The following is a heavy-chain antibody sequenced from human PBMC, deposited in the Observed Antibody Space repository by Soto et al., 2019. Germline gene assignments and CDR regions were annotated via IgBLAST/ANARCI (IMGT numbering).Heavy chain of an antibody. V-gene: IGHV2-70*11. Sequence: SGPTLVNPTQTLTLTCTFSGFSLSTSGMCVSWIRQPPGKALEWLARIDWDDDKYYSTSLKTRLTISKDTSKNQVVLTMTNMDPVDTATYYCARSMITFGGVIVSGAFDIWGQGTMVTVSS. CDR1: GFSLSTSGMC. J-gene: IGHJ3*02. CDR3: ARSMITFGGVIVSGAFDI. D-gene: IGHD3-16*02. CDR2: IDWDDDK.